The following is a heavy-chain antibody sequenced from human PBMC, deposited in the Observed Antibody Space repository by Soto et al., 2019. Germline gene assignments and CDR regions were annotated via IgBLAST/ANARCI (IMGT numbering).Heavy chain of an antibody. CDR1: GGSFSGYY. J-gene: IGHJ4*02. D-gene: IGHD2-15*01. Sequence: PSETLSLTCAVYGGSFSGYYWSWIRQPPGKGLEWIGEINHSGSTNYNPSLKSRVTISVDTSKNQFSLKLSSVTAADTAVYYCAREGYCSGGSCYSRTLDYWGQGTLVTAPQ. CDR3: AREGYCSGGSCYSRTLDY. CDR2: INHSGST. V-gene: IGHV4-34*01.